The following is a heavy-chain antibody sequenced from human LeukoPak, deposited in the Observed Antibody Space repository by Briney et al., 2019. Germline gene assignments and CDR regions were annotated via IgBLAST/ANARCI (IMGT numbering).Heavy chain of an antibody. V-gene: IGHV3-30-3*01. D-gene: IGHD1-26*01. J-gene: IGHJ4*02. Sequence: GGSLRLSCAASGFTFSSYAMPWVRQAPGKGLEWVAIISYDGTNKYYADSVKGRFTISRDNSKNAVYLQMNSLTAVDTAVYYCARDESPVGGTDYWGQGTLVTVSS. CDR2: ISYDGTNK. CDR3: ARDESPVGGTDY. CDR1: GFTFSSYA.